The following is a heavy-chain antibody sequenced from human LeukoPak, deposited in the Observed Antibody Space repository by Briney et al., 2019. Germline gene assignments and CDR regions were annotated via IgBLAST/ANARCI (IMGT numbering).Heavy chain of an antibody. CDR3: AKSKPAGSDGYVHFYDQ. Sequence: PGGSLRLSCAASGFTFNTYAMSWVRLGPTKGLEWVSSITHGGLTKYSDSVKGRLTISRDNSRNTLYLQIHSLRADDTALYYCAKSKPAGSDGYVHFYDQWGQGTLVTVSS. J-gene: IGHJ4*02. V-gene: IGHV3-23*01. D-gene: IGHD5-24*01. CDR1: GFTFNTYA. CDR2: ITHGGLTK.